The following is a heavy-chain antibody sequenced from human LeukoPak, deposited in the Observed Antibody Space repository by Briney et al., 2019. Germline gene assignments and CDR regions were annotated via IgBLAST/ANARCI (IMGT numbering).Heavy chain of an antibody. CDR3: ARGDYETHGYQNP. CDR1: GYIFTSYV. V-gene: IGHV7-4-1*02. J-gene: IGHJ5*02. D-gene: IGHD3-22*01. Sequence: ASVKVSCKASGYIFTSYVLHWVRQAPGQGLEWMGWINTNTGNPTYAQGFTGRFVFSLDTSVSTAYLQISSLKADDTAMYYCARGDYETHGYQNPWGQGTLVTVSS. CDR2: INTNTGNP.